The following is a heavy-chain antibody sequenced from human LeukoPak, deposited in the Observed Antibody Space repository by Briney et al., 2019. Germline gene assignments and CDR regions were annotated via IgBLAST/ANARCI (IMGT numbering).Heavy chain of an antibody. CDR1: GGSFSGYY. Sequence: SETLSLTCAVYGGSFSGYYWSWIRQPPGKGLEWIGEINHSGSTNYNPSLKSRVTISADTSKNQFSLKLSSVTAADTAVYYCARVSDSSGYYLFDYWGQGTLVTVSS. J-gene: IGHJ4*02. CDR2: INHSGST. V-gene: IGHV4-34*01. CDR3: ARVSDSSGYYLFDY. D-gene: IGHD3-22*01.